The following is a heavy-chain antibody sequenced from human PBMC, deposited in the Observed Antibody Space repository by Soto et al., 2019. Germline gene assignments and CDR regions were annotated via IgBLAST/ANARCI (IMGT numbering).Heavy chain of an antibody. CDR2: ISAYNGNT. V-gene: IGHV1-18*01. J-gene: IGHJ3*02. D-gene: IGHD3-3*01. Sequence: GLEWMGWISAYNGNTNYAQKLQGRVTMTTDTSTSTAYMELRSLRSDDTAVYYCARTQTRYYDFWSGYDAAEAFDIWGQGTMVTVS. CDR3: ARTQTRYYDFWSGYDAAEAFDI.